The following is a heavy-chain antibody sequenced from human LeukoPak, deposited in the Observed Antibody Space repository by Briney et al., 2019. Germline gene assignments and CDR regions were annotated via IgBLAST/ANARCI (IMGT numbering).Heavy chain of an antibody. J-gene: IGHJ6*04. Sequence: GGPLRLSCAASGFTFSSYGMHWVRQAPGKGLEWVAVISYDGSNKYYADSVKGRFTISRDNSKNTLYLQMNSLRAEDTAVYYCAKDRLTTVHYYGMDVWGKGTTVTVSS. V-gene: IGHV3-30*18. CDR1: GFTFSSYG. CDR2: ISYDGSNK. D-gene: IGHD4-17*01. CDR3: AKDRLTTVHYYGMDV.